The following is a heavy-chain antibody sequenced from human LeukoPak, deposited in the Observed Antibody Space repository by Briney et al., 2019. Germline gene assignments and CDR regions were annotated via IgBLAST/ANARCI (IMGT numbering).Heavy chain of an antibody. CDR1: EFTFSSYG. V-gene: IGHV3-30*18. CDR3: AKERSMTGNNDAFDI. CDR2: ISYDGSNK. D-gene: IGHD1-20*01. J-gene: IGHJ3*02. Sequence: PGGSLRLSCAASEFTFSSYGMHWVRQAPGKGLEWVAVISYDGSNKYYADSVKGRFTISRDNSKNTLYLQMNSLRDEDTAVYYCAKERSMTGNNDAFDIWGQGTMVTVSS.